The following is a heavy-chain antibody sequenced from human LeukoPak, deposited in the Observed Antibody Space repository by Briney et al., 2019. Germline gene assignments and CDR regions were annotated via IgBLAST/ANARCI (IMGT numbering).Heavy chain of an antibody. J-gene: IGHJ4*02. V-gene: IGHV4-59*08. Sequence: SETLSLTCTVSGGSISSYYWSWIRQPPGKGLEWIGYIYYSGSTNYNPFLKSRVTISVDTSKNQFSLKLSSVTAADTAVYYCARHRYSGSSLSWFDYWGQETLVTVSS. D-gene: IGHD1-26*01. CDR1: GGSISSYY. CDR3: ARHRYSGSSLSWFDY. CDR2: IYYSGST.